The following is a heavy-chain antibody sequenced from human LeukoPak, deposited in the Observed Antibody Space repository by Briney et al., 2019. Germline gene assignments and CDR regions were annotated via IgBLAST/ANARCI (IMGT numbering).Heavy chain of an antibody. CDR1: GFEFSAYG. V-gene: IGHV3-30*02. CDR3: ARGEYDFWSGYYGFDY. D-gene: IGHD3-3*01. Sequence: GGSLRLSCAASGFEFSAYGMHWVRQAPGKGLEWVAMIWFDGTKKYYGDSVKGRFTIDRDNSKNTLYLQMNSLRAEDTAVYYCARGEYDFWSGYYGFDYWGQGTLVTVSS. J-gene: IGHJ4*02. CDR2: IWFDGTKK.